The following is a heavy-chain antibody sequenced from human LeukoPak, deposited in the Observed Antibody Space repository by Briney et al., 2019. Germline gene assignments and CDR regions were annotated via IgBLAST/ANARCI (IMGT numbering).Heavy chain of an antibody. V-gene: IGHV4-34*01. D-gene: IGHD3-10*01. CDR1: GGSFSGYY. Sequence: SETLSLTCADYGGSFSGYYWSWIRQPPGKGLEWIGEINHSGSTNYNPSLKSRVTISVDTSKNQFSLKLSSVTAADTAVYYCARAGYYGSGSPLQIYYYGMDVWGQGTTVTVSS. CDR3: ARAGYYGSGSPLQIYYYGMDV. CDR2: INHSGST. J-gene: IGHJ6*02.